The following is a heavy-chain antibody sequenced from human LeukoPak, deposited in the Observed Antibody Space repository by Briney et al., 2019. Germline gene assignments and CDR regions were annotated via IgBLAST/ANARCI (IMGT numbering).Heavy chain of an antibody. CDR2: ISWNSGSI. V-gene: IGHV3-9*01. Sequence: GGSLRLSCAASGFTFDDYAMHWVRQAPGKGLEWVSGISWNSGSIGYADSVKGRFTISRDNAKNSLYLQMNSLRAEDTAVYYCARDSGYQDYWGQGTLVTVSS. J-gene: IGHJ4*02. D-gene: IGHD3-22*01. CDR3: ARDSGYQDY. CDR1: GFTFDDYA.